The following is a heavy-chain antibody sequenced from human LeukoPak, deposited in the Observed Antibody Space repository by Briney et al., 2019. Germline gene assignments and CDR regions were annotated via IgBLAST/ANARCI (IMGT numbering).Heavy chain of an antibody. CDR1: GGTFSSYA. CDR3: ARDRDCSSTSCYTRYIQEGADYYYYGMDV. Sequence: SVKVSCKASGGTFSSYAISWVRQAPGQGLEWMGRITPIFGTANYAQKFQGRVTITADKSTSTAYMELSSLRSEDTAVYYCARDRDCSSTSCYTRYIQEGADYYYYGMDVWGQGTTVTVSS. D-gene: IGHD2-2*02. V-gene: IGHV1-69*06. J-gene: IGHJ6*02. CDR2: ITPIFGTA.